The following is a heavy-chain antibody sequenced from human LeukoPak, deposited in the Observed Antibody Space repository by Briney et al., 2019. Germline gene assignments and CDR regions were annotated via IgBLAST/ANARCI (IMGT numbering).Heavy chain of an antibody. V-gene: IGHV3-23*01. J-gene: IGHJ4*02. CDR2: ISGSGAST. Sequence: PGGSLRLSCAVSGFTFNNYPMSWVRQAPGKGLEWVSGISGSGASTSYADSVKGRFTISRDNSKSTLYLQMNSLRADDTALYYCAKGGHTYGDYWGQGTLVTVSS. CDR1: GFTFNNYP. D-gene: IGHD5-18*01. CDR3: AKGGHTYGDY.